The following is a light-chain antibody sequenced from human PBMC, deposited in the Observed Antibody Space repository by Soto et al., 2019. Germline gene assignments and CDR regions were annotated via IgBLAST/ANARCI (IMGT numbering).Light chain of an antibody. J-gene: IGKJ3*01. CDR3: QQSYDPPFT. Sequence: DIQMTQSPSSLSASVGDRVAITCRASQTIGSYLKWYQQKPGKAPKLLIYGASSLQSGVPSRFSGGGSGTDFTLTISSLQPEDFASYYCQQSYDPPFTFGPGTKVDL. CDR2: GAS. CDR1: QTIGSY. V-gene: IGKV1-39*01.